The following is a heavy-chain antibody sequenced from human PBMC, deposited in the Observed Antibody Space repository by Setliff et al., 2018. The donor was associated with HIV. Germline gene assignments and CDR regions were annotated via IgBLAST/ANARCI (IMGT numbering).Heavy chain of an antibody. D-gene: IGHD2-2*01. Sequence: SVKVSCKASGGTFSNYGMSWVRQAPGQGLEWMGGIIPISGTANYAQKFQGRVTITTDESTSTAYMELSGLRSEDTAVYYCARDFGGYCSSMSCPGLFVPWGQGTLVTVSS. CDR2: IIPISGTA. CDR3: ARDFGGYCSSMSCPGLFVP. J-gene: IGHJ5*02. V-gene: IGHV1-69*05. CDR1: GGTFSNYG.